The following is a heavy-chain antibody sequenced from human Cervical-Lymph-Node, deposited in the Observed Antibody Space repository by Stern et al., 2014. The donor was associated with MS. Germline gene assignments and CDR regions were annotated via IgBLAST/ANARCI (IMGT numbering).Heavy chain of an antibody. CDR2: INTENGNP. CDR3: ARVPPIHDILDY. J-gene: IGHJ4*02. Sequence: QVQLVQSGSELKKPGASGKISCKASGYTFTNYAMNWVLQAPGQGLAWMGWINTENGNPTYAQCFTGRFVFSLDTSVSTAYLQISSLKTEDTAVYYCARVPPIHDILDYWGQGTLVSVSS. D-gene: IGHD3-9*01. V-gene: IGHV7-4-1*02. CDR1: GYTFTNYA.